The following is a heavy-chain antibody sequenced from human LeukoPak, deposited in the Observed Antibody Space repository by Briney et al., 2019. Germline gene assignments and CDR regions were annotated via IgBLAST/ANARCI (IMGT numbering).Heavy chain of an antibody. D-gene: IGHD3-22*01. V-gene: IGHV4-59*01. CDR2: IYYSGST. J-gene: IGHJ4*02. Sequence: SETLSLTCTVSGGSISSYYWSWIRQPPGKGLEWIGYIYYSGSTNYNPSLKSRVTISVDTSKNQFSLKLSSVTAADTAVYYCARSYDSSGYSDYWGQGTLVAVSS. CDR3: ARSYDSSGYSDY. CDR1: GGSISSYY.